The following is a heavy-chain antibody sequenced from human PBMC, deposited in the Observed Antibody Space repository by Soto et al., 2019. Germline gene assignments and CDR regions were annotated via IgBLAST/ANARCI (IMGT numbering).Heavy chain of an antibody. Sequence: GESLKISCKGSGYRFTSYWIAWVRQMPGKGLEWTGIIYPGDSDARYSPSFQGQVTISVDKSISTAYLQWSSLKASDTAIYYCARQLGHDYINNWFDPWGQGTLVTVSS. CDR1: GYRFTSYW. J-gene: IGHJ5*02. D-gene: IGHD4-4*01. CDR2: IYPGDSDA. CDR3: ARQLGHDYINNWFDP. V-gene: IGHV5-51*01.